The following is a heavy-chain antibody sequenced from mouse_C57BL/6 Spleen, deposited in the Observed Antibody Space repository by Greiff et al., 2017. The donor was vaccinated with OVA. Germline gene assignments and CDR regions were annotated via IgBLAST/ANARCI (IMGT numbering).Heavy chain of an antibody. Sequence: QVQLQQPGAELVKPGASVKLSCKASGYTFTSYWMQWVKQRPGQGLEWIGEIDPSDSYTNYNQKFKGKATLTVDTSSSTAYMQLSSLTSEDSAVYYCARRAITTVDYWGQGTTLTVSS. CDR2: IDPSDSYT. CDR1: GYTFTSYW. D-gene: IGHD1-1*01. J-gene: IGHJ2*01. CDR3: ARRAITTVDY. V-gene: IGHV1-50*01.